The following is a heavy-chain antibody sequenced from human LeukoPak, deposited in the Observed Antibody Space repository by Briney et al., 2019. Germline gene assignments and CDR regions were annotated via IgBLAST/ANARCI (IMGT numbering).Heavy chain of an antibody. CDR1: GGTFSSYA. V-gene: IGHV1-69*06. Sequence: GASVKVSCKASGGTFSSYAISWVRQAPGQGLEWMGGIIPIFGTANYAQKFQGRATITADKSTSTVYMELSSLRSEDTAVYYCAFGGYDILTGYLDAFDIWGQGTMVTVSS. CDR3: AFGGYDILTGYLDAFDI. CDR2: IIPIFGTA. J-gene: IGHJ3*02. D-gene: IGHD3-9*01.